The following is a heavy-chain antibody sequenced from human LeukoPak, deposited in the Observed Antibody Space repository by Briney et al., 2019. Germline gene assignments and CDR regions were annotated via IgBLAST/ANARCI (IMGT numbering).Heavy chain of an antibody. J-gene: IGHJ4*02. D-gene: IGHD3-10*01. Sequence: GESLKISCKGSGYSFTSYWIGWVRQMPGKGLEWMGIIYPGDSDTRYSPSFQGQVTISADKSISTAYLQWSSLKASDTAMYYCARVKIRMVRGVINWYYFDYWGQGTLVTVSS. V-gene: IGHV5-51*01. CDR3: ARVKIRMVRGVINWYYFDY. CDR1: GYSFTSYW. CDR2: IYPGDSDT.